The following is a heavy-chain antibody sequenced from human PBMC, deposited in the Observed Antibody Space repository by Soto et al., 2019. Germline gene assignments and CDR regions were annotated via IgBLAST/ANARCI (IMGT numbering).Heavy chain of an antibody. V-gene: IGHV1-2*02. CDR2: INPNSRGT. CDR3: ARDLDSRDIVVDY. J-gene: IGHJ4*02. D-gene: IGHD5-12*01. Sequence: ASVKVSCRASGYTFTGYYMHWVRQAPGQGLEWMGWINPNSRGTNYAQKFQGRGTMTRDTSISTAYMELGRLRSDDTAVYYCARDLDSRDIVVDYWGQGTLVTVSS. CDR1: GYTFTGYY.